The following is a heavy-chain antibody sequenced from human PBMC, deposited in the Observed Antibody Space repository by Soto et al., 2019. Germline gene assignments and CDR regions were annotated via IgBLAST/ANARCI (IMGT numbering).Heavy chain of an antibody. CDR1: GNRFTSYW. Sequence: GESLKISCQGSGNRFTSYWINWVRQMPGKGLEWMGWIDPSDSHTNYSPSFQDHVAISADKSISTAYLQWSSLKASDTAMYYCARRGGGGDDRAFDMWGQGTLVTVSS. D-gene: IGHD2-21*02. CDR2: IDPSDSHT. J-gene: IGHJ3*02. V-gene: IGHV5-10-1*01. CDR3: ARRGGGGDDRAFDM.